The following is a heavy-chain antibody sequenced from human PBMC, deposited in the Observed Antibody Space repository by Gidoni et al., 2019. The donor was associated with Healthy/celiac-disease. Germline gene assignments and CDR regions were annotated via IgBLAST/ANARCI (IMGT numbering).Heavy chain of an antibody. J-gene: IGHJ5*02. CDR2: IYYSGST. Sequence: QVQLQESGPGLVKPSETLSLTCTVSGGSISSYSWSWIRQPPGKGLEWIGYIYYSGSTNYNPSLKSRVTISVDTSKNQFSLKLSSVTAADTAVYYCARLSGYCSSTSCYDWFDPWGQGTLVTVSS. D-gene: IGHD2-2*03. CDR1: GGSISSYS. CDR3: ARLSGYCSSTSCYDWFDP. V-gene: IGHV4-59*01.